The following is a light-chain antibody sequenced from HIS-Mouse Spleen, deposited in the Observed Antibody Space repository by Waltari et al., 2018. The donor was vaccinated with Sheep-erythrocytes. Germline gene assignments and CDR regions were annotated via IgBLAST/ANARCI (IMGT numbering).Light chain of an antibody. J-gene: IGLJ3*02. Sequence: LTQPASVSGSPGQSITISCTGTSSDVGSYNLVSWYQQHPGKAPKLMIYEGSKRPSGVSNRVSGSKSGNTASLTISGLQAEDEADYYCCSYAGSSTPWVFGGGTKLTVL. V-gene: IGLV2-23*01. CDR3: CSYAGSSTPWV. CDR2: EGS. CDR1: SSDVGSYNL.